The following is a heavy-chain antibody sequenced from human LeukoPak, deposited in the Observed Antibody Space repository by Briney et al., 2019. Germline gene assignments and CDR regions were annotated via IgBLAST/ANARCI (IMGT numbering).Heavy chain of an antibody. V-gene: IGHV3-49*03. CDR2: IRSKAYGGTT. Sequence: GRSLRLSCTASGFTFGDYAMSWFRQAPGKGLEWVGFIRSKAYGGTTEYAASVKGRFTISRDDSKSIAYLQMNSLKTEDTAVYYCTREYCSGGSCYDDAFDIWGQGTMVTVSS. D-gene: IGHD2-15*01. CDR1: GFTFGDYA. J-gene: IGHJ3*02. CDR3: TREYCSGGSCYDDAFDI.